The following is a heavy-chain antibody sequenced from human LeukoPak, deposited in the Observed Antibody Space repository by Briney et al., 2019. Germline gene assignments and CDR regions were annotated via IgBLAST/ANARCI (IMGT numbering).Heavy chain of an antibody. Sequence: GASVKVSCKASGYTFTGYYLHWVRQAPGQGLEWMGWINPNNGDTHYAQKFQGRVTMTRDTSISTAYMELRRLRSDDTAVFYCARAYDADHAFDIWGQGTMVTVSS. CDR2: INPNNGDT. J-gene: IGHJ3*02. CDR1: GYTFTGYY. D-gene: IGHD3-3*01. V-gene: IGHV1-2*02. CDR3: ARAYDADHAFDI.